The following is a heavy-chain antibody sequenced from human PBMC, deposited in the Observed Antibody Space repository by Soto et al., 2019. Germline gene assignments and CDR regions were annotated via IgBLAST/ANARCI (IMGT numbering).Heavy chain of an antibody. Sequence: PGGSLRLSCAASGFTFSSYWMSWVRQAPGKGLEWVANIKQDGSEKYYVDSVKGRFTISRDNAKNSLYLQMNSLRAEDTAVYYCARDLDIAVAGTDYFDYWGQGTLVTVSS. CDR1: GFTFSSYW. D-gene: IGHD6-19*01. CDR3: ARDLDIAVAGTDYFDY. CDR2: IKQDGSEK. J-gene: IGHJ4*02. V-gene: IGHV3-7*03.